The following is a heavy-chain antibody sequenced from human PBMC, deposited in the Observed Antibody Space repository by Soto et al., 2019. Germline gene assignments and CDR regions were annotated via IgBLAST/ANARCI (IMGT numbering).Heavy chain of an antibody. D-gene: IGHD1-20*01. CDR3: ARGYNSFDP. CDR1: GFTLSDYY. J-gene: IGHJ5*02. CDR2: SRNKANSYTT. Sequence: PGGSLRLSCAVSGFTLSDYYMDWVRQVPGKGLEWVGRSRNKANSYTTEYAASVKGRFTITRDDSKTSLYLQLNSLKTEDTAVYYCARGYNSFDPWGQGTLVTVSS. V-gene: IGHV3-72*01.